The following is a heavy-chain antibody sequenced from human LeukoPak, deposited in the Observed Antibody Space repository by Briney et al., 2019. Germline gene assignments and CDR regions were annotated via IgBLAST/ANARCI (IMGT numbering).Heavy chain of an antibody. CDR2: ISAYNGNT. D-gene: IGHD3-10*01. CDR1: GYTFTSYG. Sequence: GASVKVSCKASGYTFTSYGISWVRQAPGQGLEWIGWISAYNGNTNYAQKLQGRVTMTTDTSTSTAYMELRSLRSDDTAVYYCARGPPAGYGSGTPTYYYYGMDVWGQGTTVTVSS. V-gene: IGHV1-18*01. CDR3: ARGPPAGYGSGTPTYYYYGMDV. J-gene: IGHJ6*02.